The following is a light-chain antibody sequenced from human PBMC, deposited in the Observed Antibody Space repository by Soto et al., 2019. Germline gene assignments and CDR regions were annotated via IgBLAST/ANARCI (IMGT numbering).Light chain of an antibody. Sequence: EIVLTQSPGTLSLSPGERATLSCRASQSVSSRYLAWYQQKPGQAPRLLIYGTSSRATGIPDRFSGSGFGTDFTLTISGLEPEDVAVYYWQQYGSAREYAFGQGTKLEIK. CDR3: QQYGSAREYA. CDR2: GTS. CDR1: QSVSSRY. V-gene: IGKV3-20*01. J-gene: IGKJ2*01.